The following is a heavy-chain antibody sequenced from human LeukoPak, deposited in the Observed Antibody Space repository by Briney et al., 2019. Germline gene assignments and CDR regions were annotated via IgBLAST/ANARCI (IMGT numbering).Heavy chain of an antibody. CDR1: GGSISSYY. CDR3: ATGSSRDGYNFYY. Sequence: PSGTLSLTCTVSGGSISSYYWSWIRQPPGKGLEWIGYIYGRGSTNYNPSLKSRVTISVGTSKNQFSLKLSSVTAADTAVYYCATGSSRDGYNFYYWGQGTLVTVSS. CDR2: IYGRGST. D-gene: IGHD5-24*01. V-gene: IGHV4-59*01. J-gene: IGHJ4*02.